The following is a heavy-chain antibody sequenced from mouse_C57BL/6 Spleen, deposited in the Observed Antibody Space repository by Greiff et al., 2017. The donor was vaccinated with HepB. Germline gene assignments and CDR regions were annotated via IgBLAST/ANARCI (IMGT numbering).Heavy chain of an antibody. CDR1: GYTFTDYY. J-gene: IGHJ3*01. V-gene: IGHV1-26*01. D-gene: IGHD1-1*01. Sequence: EVQLQQSGPELVKPGASVKISCKASGYTFTDYYMNWVKQSHGKSLEWIGDINPNNGGTSYNQKFKGKATLTVDKSSSTAYMELRSLTSEDSAVYYSARDYGSSYVFAYWGQGTLVTVSA. CDR2: INPNNGGT. CDR3: ARDYGSSYVFAY.